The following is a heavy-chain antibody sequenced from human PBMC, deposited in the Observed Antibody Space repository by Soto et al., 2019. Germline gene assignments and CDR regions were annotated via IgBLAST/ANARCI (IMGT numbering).Heavy chain of an antibody. D-gene: IGHD6-13*01. CDR3: ARTAGGRVRGALDI. J-gene: IGHJ3*02. Sequence: QVHLEESGGGVVQPGTSLRLSCVASGFTFSSYGMHWVRQAPGKGLEWVAVIPNTENKKYYADSVKGRFTISRDNSQHTLFLQMDSLMSEDTAMYYCARTAGGRVRGALDIWGQGTMVTVS. CDR1: GFTFSSYG. CDR2: IPNTENKK. V-gene: IGHV3-30-3*01.